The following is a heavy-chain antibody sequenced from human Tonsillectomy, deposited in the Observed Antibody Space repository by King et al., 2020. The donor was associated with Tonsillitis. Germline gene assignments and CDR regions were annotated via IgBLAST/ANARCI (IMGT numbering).Heavy chain of an antibody. J-gene: IGHJ6*02. CDR1: GFTFSSYG. V-gene: IGHV3-30*18. CDR3: AKDRAAAGYYYYGMDV. CDR2: ISYDGSNK. Sequence: VQLVESGGGVVQPGRSLRLSCAASGFTFSSYGMRWVRQAPGKGLEWVAVISYDGSNKYYADSVKGRFTISRDNSKNTLYLQMNSLRAEDTAVYYCAKDRAAAGYYYYGMDVWGQGTTVTVSS. D-gene: IGHD6-13*01.